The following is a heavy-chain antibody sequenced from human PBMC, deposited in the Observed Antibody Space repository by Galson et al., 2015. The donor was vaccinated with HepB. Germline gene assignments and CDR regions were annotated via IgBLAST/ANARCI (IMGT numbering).Heavy chain of an antibody. Sequence: SLRLSCAASGFTFNIYAMNWVRQAPGKGLEWVSSIVHNGRSTSYANSVKGRFTISRDNSKSTLYLQMSSLRADDTALYYCARPGTSWSHDYWGQGTLVTVSS. CDR3: ARPGTSWSHDY. V-gene: IGHV3-23*01. CDR2: IVHNGRST. D-gene: IGHD1-1*01. J-gene: IGHJ4*02. CDR1: GFTFNIYA.